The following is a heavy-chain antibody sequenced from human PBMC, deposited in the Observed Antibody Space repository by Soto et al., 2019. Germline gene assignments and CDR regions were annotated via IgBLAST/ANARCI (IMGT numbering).Heavy chain of an antibody. Sequence: GGSLRLSCAASGFSVTNNYMNWVRQAPGKGLEWVSIIDIGGNTYYADSVKDRFTISRDNSRNTLYLHMDSLRAEDTAIYYCASFDGSGYYVWWDYWGQGTLVTVSS. J-gene: IGHJ4*02. CDR3: ASFDGSGYYVWWDY. V-gene: IGHV3-66*01. CDR1: GFSVTNNY. CDR2: IDIGGNT. D-gene: IGHD3-22*01.